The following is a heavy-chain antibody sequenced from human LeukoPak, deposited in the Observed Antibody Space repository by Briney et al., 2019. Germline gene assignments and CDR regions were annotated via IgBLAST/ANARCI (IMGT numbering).Heavy chain of an antibody. D-gene: IGHD6-6*01. Sequence: GASVTVSCTASGYTVTSYYMHWVRQAPGQGLEWMGIINPSGGSTSYAQKFQGRVTMTRDTSTSTVYMELSSLRSEDTAVYYCARDLAPSIAARFYYGMDVWGQGTTVTVSS. J-gene: IGHJ6*02. CDR1: GYTVTSYY. CDR3: ARDLAPSIAARFYYGMDV. V-gene: IGHV1-46*01. CDR2: INPSGGST.